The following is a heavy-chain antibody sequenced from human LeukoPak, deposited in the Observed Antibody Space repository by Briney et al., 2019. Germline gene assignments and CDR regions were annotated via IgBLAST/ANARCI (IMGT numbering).Heavy chain of an antibody. Sequence: PSETLSLTCTVSGGSISSYYWSWIRQPPGKGLEWIGYIYYSGSTNYNPSLKSRVTISVDTSKNQFSLKLSSVTAADTAAYYCARRHHAFDIWGQGTMVTVSS. J-gene: IGHJ3*02. CDR2: IYYSGST. CDR3: ARRHHAFDI. V-gene: IGHV4-59*08. CDR1: GGSISSYY.